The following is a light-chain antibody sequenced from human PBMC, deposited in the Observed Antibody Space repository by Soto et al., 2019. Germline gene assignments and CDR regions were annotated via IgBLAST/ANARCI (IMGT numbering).Light chain of an antibody. CDR3: HQRSTWPRIT. J-gene: IGKJ4*01. Sequence: EIVLTQSPATLSLSPGERATLSCRASQSVNSYLAWYQRKPGQAPRLLITDASNRATGIPARFSGSGSGTDFTLTISSLEPEDFAVYYCHQRSTWPRITFGGGTKVEIK. V-gene: IGKV3-11*01. CDR2: DAS. CDR1: QSVNSY.